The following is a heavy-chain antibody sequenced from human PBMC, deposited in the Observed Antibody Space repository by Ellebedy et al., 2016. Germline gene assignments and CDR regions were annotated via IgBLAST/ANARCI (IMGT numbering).Heavy chain of an antibody. CDR3: ARRDKEVAGTGDS. Sequence: ASVKVSCKGSGYSVTSYWIGWVRQMPGKGLEWMGIIYPGDSDTIYSPSFQGQVTISADKSSRTAYLQWSSLKASDTAIYYCARRDKEVAGTGDSWGQGTLVTVSS. V-gene: IGHV5-51*01. CDR1: GYSVTSYW. D-gene: IGHD6-19*01. J-gene: IGHJ4*02. CDR2: IYPGDSDT.